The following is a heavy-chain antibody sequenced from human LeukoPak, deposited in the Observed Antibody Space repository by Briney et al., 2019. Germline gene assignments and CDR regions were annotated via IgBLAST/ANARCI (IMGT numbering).Heavy chain of an antibody. Sequence: GRSLRLSCAASGFTFDDYGMSWVRQPPGKGLEWVSGINWNGGSTRYSDSVEGRFTISRDNAKNSLYLQMNSLRAADTALYYCASAGRWLTGRFDYWGQGTLVTVSS. CDR2: INWNGGST. D-gene: IGHD5-12*01. J-gene: IGHJ4*02. CDR3: ASAGRWLTGRFDY. V-gene: IGHV3-20*04. CDR1: GFTFDDYG.